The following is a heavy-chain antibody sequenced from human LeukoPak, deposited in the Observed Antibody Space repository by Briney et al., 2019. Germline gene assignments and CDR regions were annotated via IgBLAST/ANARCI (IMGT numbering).Heavy chain of an antibody. D-gene: IGHD6-19*01. J-gene: IGHJ3*02. Sequence: GGSLRLSCAASGFTFSDYYMSWIRQAPGKGLEWVSYISSSGSTIYYADSVKGRFTISRDNAKNSLYLQMNSLRAEDTAVYYCARDKSIAVAGTIDAFAIGGQGTMVTVST. CDR3: ARDKSIAVAGTIDAFAI. CDR2: ISSSGSTI. V-gene: IGHV3-11*01. CDR1: GFTFSDYY.